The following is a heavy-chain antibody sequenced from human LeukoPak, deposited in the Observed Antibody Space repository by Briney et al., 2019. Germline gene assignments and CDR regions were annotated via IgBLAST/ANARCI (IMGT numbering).Heavy chain of an antibody. J-gene: IGHJ4*02. Sequence: TGGSRRLSGAASGFFFSNAWLGWVRQAPGKGRGWVANIKQDGSEKYYVDSVKGRFTISRDNAKNSLYLQMNSLRAEDTAVYYCARDIYGVGGAAVDYWGQGTLVTVSS. CDR2: IKQDGSEK. D-gene: IGHD3-3*01. V-gene: IGHV3-7*01. CDR3: ARDIYGVGGAAVDY. CDR1: GFFFSNAW.